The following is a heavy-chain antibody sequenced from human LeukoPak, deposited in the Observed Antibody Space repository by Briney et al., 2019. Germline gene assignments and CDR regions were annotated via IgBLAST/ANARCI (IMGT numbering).Heavy chain of an antibody. CDR3: ARARSSYGYGDAFDI. CDR2: ISYDGSSK. J-gene: IGHJ3*02. Sequence: GGSLRLSCAASGFTFSTYAMHWVRQASGKGLEWVAVISYDGSSKYYADSVKGRFTISRDNSKNTLYLQMNSLRAEDTAVYYCARARSSYGYGDAFDIWGQGTMVTVSS. CDR1: GFTFSTYA. V-gene: IGHV3-30*04. D-gene: IGHD5-18*01.